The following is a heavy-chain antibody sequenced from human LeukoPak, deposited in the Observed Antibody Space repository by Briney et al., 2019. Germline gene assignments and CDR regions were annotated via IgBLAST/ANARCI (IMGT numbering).Heavy chain of an antibody. CDR1: GYTFTSYY. D-gene: IGHD3-10*01. CDR2: INPNSGGT. CDR3: ARSRRLLWFGSDSDAFDI. J-gene: IGHJ3*02. V-gene: IGHV1-2*02. Sequence: EASVKVSCKASGYTFTSYYMHWVRQAPGQGLEWMGWINPNSGGTNYAQKFQGRVTMTRDTSISTAYMELSRLRSDDTAVYYCARSRRLLWFGSDSDAFDIWGQGTMVTVSS.